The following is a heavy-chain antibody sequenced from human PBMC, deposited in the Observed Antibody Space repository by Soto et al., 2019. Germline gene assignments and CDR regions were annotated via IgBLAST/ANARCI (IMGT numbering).Heavy chain of an antibody. CDR2: IYYSGST. V-gene: IGHV4-39*01. CDR3: ARHSCAYNEIYY. D-gene: IGHD1-1*01. CDR1: GGSISSSSYY. J-gene: IGHJ4*02. Sequence: QLQLQESGPGLVKPSETLSLTCTVSGGSISSSSYYWGWIRQPPGKGLGWIGSIYYSGSTYYNPVLKSRVTISVDASKNQFSLKLSSVTAADTAVYCCARHSCAYNEIYYWGQGTLVTVSS.